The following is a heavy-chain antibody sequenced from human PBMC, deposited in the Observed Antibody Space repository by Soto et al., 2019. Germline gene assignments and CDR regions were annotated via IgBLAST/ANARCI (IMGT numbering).Heavy chain of an antibody. D-gene: IGHD6-13*01. V-gene: IGHV3-43D*04. CDR3: AKDRGIAAAGPYYYYGMDV. J-gene: IGHJ6*02. Sequence: GSLRLSCAASGFTFDDYAMHWVRQAPGKGLEWVSLISWDGGSTYYADSVKGRFTISRDNSKNSLYLQMNSLRAEDTALYYCAKDRGIAAAGPYYYYGMDVWGQGTTVTVSS. CDR1: GFTFDDYA. CDR2: ISWDGGST.